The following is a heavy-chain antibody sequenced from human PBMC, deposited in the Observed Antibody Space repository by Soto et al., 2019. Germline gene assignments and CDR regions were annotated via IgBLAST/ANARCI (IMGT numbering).Heavy chain of an antibody. CDR1: GYTFTSYA. Sequence: ASVKVSCKASGYTFTSYAMHWVRQAPGQRLEWMGWINAGNGNTKYSQKFQGRVTITRDTSASTAYMELSSLRSEDTAVYYCARSPSHVLRPLEWLPKPPFDPWGQGTLVTVSS. D-gene: IGHD3-3*01. CDR2: INAGNGNT. J-gene: IGHJ5*02. CDR3: ARSPSHVLRPLEWLPKPPFDP. V-gene: IGHV1-3*01.